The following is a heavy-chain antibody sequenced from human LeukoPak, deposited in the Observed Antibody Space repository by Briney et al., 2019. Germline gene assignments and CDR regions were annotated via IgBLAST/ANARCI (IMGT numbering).Heavy chain of an antibody. V-gene: IGHV4-30-2*01. J-gene: IGHJ4*02. CDR1: GGSISNGYYS. CDR3: ARGPNYGGNSKDFDY. CDR2: INHSGST. Sequence: SETLSLTCTVSGGSISNGYYSWTWIRQPPGKGLEWIGEINHSGSTNYNPSLKSRVTISVDTSKNQFSLKLSSVTAADTAVYYCARGPNYGGNSKDFDYWGQGTLVTVSS. D-gene: IGHD4-23*01.